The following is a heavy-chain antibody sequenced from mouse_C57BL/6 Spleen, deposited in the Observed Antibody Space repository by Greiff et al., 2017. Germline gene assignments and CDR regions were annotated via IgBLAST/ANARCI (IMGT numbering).Heavy chain of an antibody. CDR1: GFTFSDYG. V-gene: IGHV5-17*01. J-gene: IGHJ4*01. D-gene: IGHD2-4*01. CDR3: ARPGIYYDYDRVYYYAMDY. CDR2: ISSGSSTI. Sequence: EVMLVESGGGLVKPGGSLKLSCAASGFTFSDYGMHWVRQAPEKGLEWVAYISSGSSTIYYADTVKGRFTISRDNAKNTLFLQMTSLRSEDTAMYYCARPGIYYDYDRVYYYAMDYWGQGTSVTVSS.